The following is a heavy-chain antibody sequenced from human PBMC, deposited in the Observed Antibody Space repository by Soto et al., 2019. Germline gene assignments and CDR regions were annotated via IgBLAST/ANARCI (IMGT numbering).Heavy chain of an antibody. J-gene: IGHJ6*02. CDR2: IRSKANSYAT. V-gene: IGHV3-73*01. Sequence: GGSLRLSCAASGFTFSGSAMHWVRQASGKGLEWVGRIRSKANSYATAYAASVKGRFTISRDDSKNTAYLQMNSLKTEDTAVYYCTSRYDFWSGRLPPPKYYYYYYGMDVWGQGTTVTVSS. D-gene: IGHD3-3*01. CDR1: GFTFSGSA. CDR3: TSRYDFWSGRLPPPKYYYYYYGMDV.